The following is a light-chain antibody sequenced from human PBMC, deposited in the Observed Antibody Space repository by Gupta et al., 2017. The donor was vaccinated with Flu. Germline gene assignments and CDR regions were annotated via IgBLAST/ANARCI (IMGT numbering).Light chain of an antibody. CDR3: QQSDSTPLT. CDR1: QSISSY. V-gene: IGKV1-39*01. J-gene: IGKJ1*01. CDR2: AAS. Sequence: DIQMTQSPSSLSASVGDRVTITCRASQSISSYLNWYQQKPGKAPKLLIYAASSLKSGVPSRFSGSGSGTDFTLTISRLQPEDFATYYCQQSDSTPLTFGQGTKVEIK.